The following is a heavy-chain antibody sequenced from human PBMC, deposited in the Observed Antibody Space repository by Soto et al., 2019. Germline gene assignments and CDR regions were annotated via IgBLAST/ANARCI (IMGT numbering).Heavy chain of an antibody. Sequence: QVQLQESGPGLVKPSETLSLTCTVSGGSISSDSWSWIRQSPGKALEWIGYSYYNGVTKYNPSLKSRVTISVDTSQNQFSLRLTSVTAADTAVYYCARRSRSSSGWYFLDYWGQGNLVTVSS. J-gene: IGHJ4*02. V-gene: IGHV4-59*01. CDR1: GGSISSDS. D-gene: IGHD6-19*01. CDR2: SYYNGVT. CDR3: ARRSRSSSGWYFLDY.